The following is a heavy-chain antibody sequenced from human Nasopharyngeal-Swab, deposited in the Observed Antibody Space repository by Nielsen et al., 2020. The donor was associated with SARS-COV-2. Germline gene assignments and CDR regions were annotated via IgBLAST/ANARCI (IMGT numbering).Heavy chain of an antibody. J-gene: IGHJ4*02. V-gene: IGHV3-21*01. Sequence: GESLKISCAASGFNFSSYSMNWVRQAPGKGLEWVSSINSASNYIFYADSLKGRFTISRDNAWNSLYLQMNNLRAEDTAVYYCAKDGALYSSGWYEDYFDYWDQGTLVTVSS. D-gene: IGHD6-19*01. CDR3: AKDGALYSSGWYEDYFDY. CDR1: GFNFSSYS. CDR2: INSASNYI.